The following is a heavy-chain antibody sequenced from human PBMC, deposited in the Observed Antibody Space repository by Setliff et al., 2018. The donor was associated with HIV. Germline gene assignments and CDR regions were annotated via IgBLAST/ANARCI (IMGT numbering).Heavy chain of an antibody. Sequence: GASVKVSCKASGHTFTSYDINWVRQATGQGLEWMGWMNPNSGNTGYAQKFQGRVTMTRNTSISTAYMELRSLRSDDTAVYYCATSSRIYYYSYMDVWGKGTTVTVSS. CDR2: MNPNSGNT. CDR3: ATSSRIYYYSYMDV. CDR1: GHTFTSYD. D-gene: IGHD2-2*01. J-gene: IGHJ6*03. V-gene: IGHV1-8*02.